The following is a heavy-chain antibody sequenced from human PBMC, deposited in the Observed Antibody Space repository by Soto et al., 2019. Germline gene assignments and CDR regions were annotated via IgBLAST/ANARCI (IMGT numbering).Heavy chain of an antibody. CDR1: GFSFSSYA. CDR2: ISASGIST. CDR3: AKDRLGTTIQSPHSYFDY. Sequence: GGSLRLSCAGAGFSFSSYAMSWVRQAPGKGLEWVSGISASGISTFYADSVRGRFSISRDNSKNTLSLHMNSLRAEDTAVYYCAKDRLGTTIQSPHSYFDYWGQGTLVTVSS. J-gene: IGHJ4*02. D-gene: IGHD3-3*01. V-gene: IGHV3-23*01.